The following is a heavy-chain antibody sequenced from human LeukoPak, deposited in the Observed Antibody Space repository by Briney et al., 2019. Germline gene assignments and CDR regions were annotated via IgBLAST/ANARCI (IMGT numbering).Heavy chain of an antibody. J-gene: IGHJ4*02. CDR3: ARQGNGYCTSTNCLFSFDN. Sequence: SETLSLTCTVSGGSISSSSYYWGWIRQPPGKGLEWIGSIYYSGSTYYNPSLKSRVTISEDTSKNQSSLNVISVTAADTAVYYCARQGNGYCTSTNCLFSFDNWGQGTLVTVSS. CDR2: IYYSGST. CDR1: GGSISSSSYY. V-gene: IGHV4-39*01. D-gene: IGHD2-2*03.